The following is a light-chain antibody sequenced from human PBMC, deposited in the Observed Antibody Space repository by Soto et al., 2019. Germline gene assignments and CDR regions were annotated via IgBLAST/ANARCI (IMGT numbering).Light chain of an antibody. CDR3: QSYDSSLSGYV. V-gene: IGLV2-14*01. CDR2: DVS. J-gene: IGLJ1*01. Sequence: QSALAQPASVSGSPGQSITISCTGTSSDVGGYNYVSWYQQHPGKAPKLMIYDVSNRPSGVSDRFSGSKSGNTASLTISGLQAEDEADYYCQSYDSSLSGYVFGTGTKVTV. CDR1: SSDVGGYNY.